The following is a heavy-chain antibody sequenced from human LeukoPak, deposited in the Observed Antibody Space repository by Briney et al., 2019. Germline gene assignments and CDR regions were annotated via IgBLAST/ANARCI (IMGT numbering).Heavy chain of an antibody. V-gene: IGHV3-49*04. CDR1: GFTFGDYP. Sequence: GGPLTLSCTASGFTFGDYPMSWVRQAPGKGLEWVGFIRSKAYGGITEYAASVKDRFTIQIDDHKGIAYQQMNSLKNEDTAVYYCTFQNDGSRGYFDYWGQGTLVTVSS. CDR3: TFQNDGSRGYFDY. J-gene: IGHJ4*02. D-gene: IGHD3-22*01. CDR2: IRSKAYGGIT.